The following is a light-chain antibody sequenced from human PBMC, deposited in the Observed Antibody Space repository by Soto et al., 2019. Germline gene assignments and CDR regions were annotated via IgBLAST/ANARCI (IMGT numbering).Light chain of an antibody. CDR3: MQSTQLPWT. CDR2: EVS. J-gene: IGKJ1*01. V-gene: IGKV2D-29*01. CDR1: QSLLHGAGNTY. Sequence: IVMTQTPLSLSVTPGQTASISCRSSQSLLHGAGNTYLYWHLQRPGQPPHLLIYEVSKRFSGVPDRFSGSGSGTDFTLTISRVEPEDVGVYYCMQSTQLPWTFGQGTKVE.